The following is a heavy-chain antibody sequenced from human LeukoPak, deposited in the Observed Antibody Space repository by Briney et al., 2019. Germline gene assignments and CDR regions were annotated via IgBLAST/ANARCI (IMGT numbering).Heavy chain of an antibody. D-gene: IGHD3-3*01. J-gene: IGHJ5*02. CDR2: IYYSGST. V-gene: IGHV4-39*01. CDR3: ASPDTIVGVVHH. Sequence: SETLSLTCTVSGGSISSSSYYWGWIRQPPGKGLEWIGSIYYSGSTYYNPSLKSRVTISVDTSKIQFSLKLSSVTAADTAVYYCASPDTIVGVVHHWGQGTLVTVSS. CDR1: GGSISSSSYY.